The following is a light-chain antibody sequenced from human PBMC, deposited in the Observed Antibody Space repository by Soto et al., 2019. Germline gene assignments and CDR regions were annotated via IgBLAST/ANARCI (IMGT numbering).Light chain of an antibody. CDR2: LGS. CDR3: MQALQTPLT. V-gene: IGKV2-28*01. Sequence: DIVMTQSPLSLPVTPGEPASISCTSSQSLLHSNGYNYLDWYLQKPGQSPQLLIYLGSNRAAGVPDRFSGSGSGTDFTLKISRVEAEGVGVYYCMQALQTPLTFGGGTKVEIK. J-gene: IGKJ4*01. CDR1: QSLLHSNGYNY.